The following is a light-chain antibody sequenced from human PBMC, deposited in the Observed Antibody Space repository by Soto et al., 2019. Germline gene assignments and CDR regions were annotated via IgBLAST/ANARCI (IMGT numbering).Light chain of an antibody. CDR2: DAS. CDR1: QSVSNF. V-gene: IGKV3-11*01. Sequence: EIVLTQSPATLSLSPGERATLSCRAGQSVSNFLAWYQQKPGQAPRLLIFDASNRATGIPARFSGSGSGTDFTLTISSLEPEDFAVYYCQQRSTWPPYTFGQGTKLEIK. J-gene: IGKJ2*01. CDR3: QQRSTWPPYT.